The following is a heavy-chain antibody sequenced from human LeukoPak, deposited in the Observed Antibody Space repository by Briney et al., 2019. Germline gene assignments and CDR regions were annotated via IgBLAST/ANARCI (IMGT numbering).Heavy chain of an antibody. CDR2: INHSGST. J-gene: IGHJ5*02. V-gene: IGHV4-34*01. CDR3: ARQGYSSSWYSVRWFDP. Sequence: GSLRLSCAASGFTFSSYAMTWIRQPPGKGLEWIGEINHSGSTNYNPSLKSRVTISVDTSKNQFSLKLSSATAADTAVYYCARQGYSSSWYSVRWFDPWGQGTLVTVSS. D-gene: IGHD6-13*01. CDR1: GFTFSSYA.